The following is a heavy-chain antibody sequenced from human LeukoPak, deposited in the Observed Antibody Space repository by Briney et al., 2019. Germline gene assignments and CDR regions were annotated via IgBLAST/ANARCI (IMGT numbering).Heavy chain of an antibody. CDR3: AREGQITTGYYYYMDV. D-gene: IGHD3-16*01. CDR2: IKQDGSEK. CDR1: GFTLRKYW. J-gene: IGHJ6*03. V-gene: IGHV3-7*01. Sequence: GGSLRLSCATSGFTLRKYWMSSVRQAPGKGLERVANIKQDGSEKYYVDSVKRRFSISRENDKNSLYLQMNSLRVDDMAVYYCAREGQITTGYYYYMDVWGKGSTVTVSS.